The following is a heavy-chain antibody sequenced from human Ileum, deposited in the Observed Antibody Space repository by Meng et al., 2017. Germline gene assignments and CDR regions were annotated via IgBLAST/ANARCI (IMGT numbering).Heavy chain of an antibody. D-gene: IGHD3-9*01. J-gene: IGHJ4*02. CDR2: ITPMYGTA. CDR3: ARDEPDVLIGYEAY. CDR1: GGPFSRYG. Sequence: QVQLGRFRTEVKKPGASGKVSCKSSGGPFSRYGISWVRKAPGQGLEWMGGITPMYGTANYGQKFQGRVTITADKSTSTIYMELSSLRSEDTAVYYCARDEPDVLIGYEAYWGQGTLVTVSS. V-gene: IGHV1-69*06.